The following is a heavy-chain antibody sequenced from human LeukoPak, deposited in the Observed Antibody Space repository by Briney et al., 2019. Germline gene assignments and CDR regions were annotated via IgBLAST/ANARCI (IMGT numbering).Heavy chain of an antibody. V-gene: IGHV3-30*03. CDR2: ISYDGSIK. D-gene: IGHD5-24*01. CDR1: GFTFSDFG. CDR3: ARDKGRDGYKS. Sequence: GGSLRLSCAASGFTFSDFGIHWVRQAPGQGLEWVGLISYDGSIKYYADSVKGRFTISRDNSKNTLYLQMNSLRAEDTAVYYCARDKGRDGYKSWGQGTLVTVSS. J-gene: IGHJ4*02.